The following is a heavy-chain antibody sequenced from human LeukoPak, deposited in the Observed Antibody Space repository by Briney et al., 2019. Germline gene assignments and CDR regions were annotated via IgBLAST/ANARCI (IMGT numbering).Heavy chain of an antibody. CDR1: GFTFSNYG. Sequence: GRSLRLSCAASGFTFSNYGMHWVRQAPGKGLEWVAVIWYGGSNKYYADSVKGRFTISRDNSKNTLYLQMNSLRAEDTAVYYCVRDQAYSKNWFDPWGQGTLVTVSS. V-gene: IGHV3-33*01. CDR2: IWYGGSNK. J-gene: IGHJ5*02. CDR3: VRDQAYSKNWFDP. D-gene: IGHD4-11*01.